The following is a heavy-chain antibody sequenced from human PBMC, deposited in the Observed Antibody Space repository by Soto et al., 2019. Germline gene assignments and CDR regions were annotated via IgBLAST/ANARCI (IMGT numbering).Heavy chain of an antibody. CDR3: ARENDYSNCLDY. D-gene: IGHD4-4*01. CDR2: NYHSGST. J-gene: IGHJ4*02. CDR1: SGSISSSNW. V-gene: IGHV4-4*01. Sequence: QVQLQESGPGLVKPSGTLSLTCAVSSGSISSSNWWSCVRQPPGKGLEWIGENYHSGSTNYNPSLKSRVTISVDKSKNQYALKLSSVTGADTAVYCCARENDYSNCLDYWGQGTLVTVSS.